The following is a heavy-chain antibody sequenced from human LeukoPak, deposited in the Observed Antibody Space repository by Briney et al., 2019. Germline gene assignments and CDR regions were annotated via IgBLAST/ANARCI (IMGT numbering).Heavy chain of an antibody. D-gene: IGHD3-10*01. CDR2: IRYDGSNK. J-gene: IGHJ6*02. CDR3: AKDRAYYYGSGTLYYYYGMDV. V-gene: IGHV3-30*02. Sequence: GGSLRLSCAASGFTFSSYGMHWVRQAPGKGLEWVAFIRYDGSNKYYADSVKGRFTISRDNSKNTLYLQMNSLRAEDTAVYYCAKDRAYYYGSGTLYYYYGMDVWGQGTTVTVSS. CDR1: GFTFSSYG.